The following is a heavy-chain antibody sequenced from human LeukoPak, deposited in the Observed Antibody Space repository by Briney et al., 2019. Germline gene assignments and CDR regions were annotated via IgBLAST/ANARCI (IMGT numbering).Heavy chain of an antibody. J-gene: IGHJ6*02. CDR1: AFTFSNFY. V-gene: IGHV3-11*05. CDR3: ARGHYGMDV. Sequence: GGSLRLSCAGSAFTFSNFYMSWIRQAPGKGLEWVSYISSSSTFTNYADSVKGRFTISRDNAKSSLYLQMNSLRAEDTAVYYCARGHYGMDVWGQGTTVTVSS. CDR2: ISSSSTFT.